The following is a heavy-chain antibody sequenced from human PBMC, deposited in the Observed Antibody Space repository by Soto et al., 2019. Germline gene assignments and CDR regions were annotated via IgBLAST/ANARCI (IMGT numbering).Heavy chain of an antibody. CDR3: ARRNYYDSSGYYYYGMDV. J-gene: IGHJ6*02. CDR2: IYPGDSDT. V-gene: IGHV5-51*01. CDR1: GYNFTNSW. Sequence: GESLKISCKGSGYNFTNSWIGWVRQMPGKGLEWMGIIYPGDSDTRYSPSFQGQVTISADKSISTAYLQWSSLKASDTAMYYCARRNYYDSSGYYYYGMDVWGQGTTVTVSS. D-gene: IGHD3-22*01.